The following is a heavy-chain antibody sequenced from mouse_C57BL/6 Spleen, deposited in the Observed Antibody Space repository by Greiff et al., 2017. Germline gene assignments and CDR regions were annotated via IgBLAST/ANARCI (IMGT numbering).Heavy chain of an antibody. CDR3: ARPIGYWYFDV. CDR2: ISSGSSTI. J-gene: IGHJ1*03. CDR1: GFTFSDYG. V-gene: IGHV5-17*01. D-gene: IGHD3-1*01. Sequence: DVKLVESGGGLVKPGGSLKLSCAASGFTFSDYGMHWVRQAPEKGLEWVAYISSGSSTIHYADTVKGRFTISRDNAKNTLFLQMTSLRSEDTAMYYCARPIGYWYFDVWGTGTTVTVSS.